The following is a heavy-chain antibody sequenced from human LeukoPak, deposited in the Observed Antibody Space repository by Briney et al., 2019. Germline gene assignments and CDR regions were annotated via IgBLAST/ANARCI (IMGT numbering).Heavy chain of an antibody. D-gene: IGHD1-26*01. CDR3: ARDRYGVRSGSCDY. CDR2: MNPNSGNT. V-gene: IGHV1-8*01. CDR1: GYTFTSYD. Sequence: GASVKVSCKASGYTFTSYDINWVRQATGQGLEWMGWMNPNSGNTGYAQKFQGRVTMTRNTSISTAYMELRSLRYDDTAVYYCARDRYGVRSGSCDYWGQGTLVTVSS. J-gene: IGHJ4*02.